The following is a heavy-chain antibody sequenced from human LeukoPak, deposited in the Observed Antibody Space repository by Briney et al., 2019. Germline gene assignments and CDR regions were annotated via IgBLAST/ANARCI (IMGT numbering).Heavy chain of an antibody. CDR3: AKDMYYDFWSGPPRRGAFDI. J-gene: IGHJ3*02. CDR1: GFTFSTYP. Sequence: GGSLRLSCAASGFTFSTYPMHWVRQAPGKGLEWVAVISNDGSNKYYADSVKGRFTLSRDNSKNTLYLQMNSLRAEDTAVYYCAKDMYYDFWSGPPRRGAFDIWGQGTMVTVSS. D-gene: IGHD3-3*01. CDR2: ISNDGSNK. V-gene: IGHV3-30*04.